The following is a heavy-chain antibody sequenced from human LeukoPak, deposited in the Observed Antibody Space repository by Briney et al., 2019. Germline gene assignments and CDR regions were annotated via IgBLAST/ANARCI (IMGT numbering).Heavy chain of an antibody. J-gene: IGHJ4*02. V-gene: IGHV4-59*08. Sequence: SETLSLTCTVSGGSISSYYWSWIRQPPGKGLKWIGNIYYSGYTTYSPSLRSRVTISVDTSKNQFSLKLSSVPAADTAVYYCARQEGDIVVVTALCYFVYWGQGTLITVSS. CDR2: IYYSGYT. D-gene: IGHD2-21*02. CDR3: ARQEGDIVVVTALCYFVY. CDR1: GGSISSYY.